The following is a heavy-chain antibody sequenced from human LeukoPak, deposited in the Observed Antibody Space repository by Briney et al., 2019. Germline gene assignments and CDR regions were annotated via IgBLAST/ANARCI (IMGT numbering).Heavy chain of an antibody. V-gene: IGHV3-23*01. J-gene: IGHJ4*02. CDR1: GFTFSSYA. D-gene: IGHD2-2*02. Sequence: QPGGSLRLSCAASGFTFSSYAMSWVRQAPGRGLEWVSTISGSGGSTYYADSVKGRFTISRDNSKNTLYLQMNNLRAEDTAIYYCAKCSLSGNSCYTFDYWGQGTLVTVSS. CDR2: ISGSGGST. CDR3: AKCSLSGNSCYTFDY.